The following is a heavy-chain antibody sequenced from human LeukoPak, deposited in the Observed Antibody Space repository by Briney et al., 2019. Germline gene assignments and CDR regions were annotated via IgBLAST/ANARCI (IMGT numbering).Heavy chain of an antibody. V-gene: IGHV4-39*07. D-gene: IGHD3-3*01. Sequence: SETLSLTCTVSGGSISSSSYYWGWIRQPPGKGLEWIGSIYYSGSTYYNPSLKSRVTISVDTSKNQFSLKLSSVTAADTAVYYCARGHPSVLRFLEWFQDYFDYWGQGTLVTVSS. J-gene: IGHJ4*02. CDR3: ARGHPSVLRFLEWFQDYFDY. CDR2: IYYSGST. CDR1: GGSISSSSYY.